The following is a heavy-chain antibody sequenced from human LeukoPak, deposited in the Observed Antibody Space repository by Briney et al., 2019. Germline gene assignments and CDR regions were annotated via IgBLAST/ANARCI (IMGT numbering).Heavy chain of an antibody. V-gene: IGHV4-38-2*02. J-gene: IGHJ3*02. Sequence: SETLSFTCTVSGYSISSGYYRGWIRQPPGKGLEWIGSINHSGSTYYNPSLKSRVTISVDTSKNQFSLRLSSVTAADTAVYYCARDRYYDILTGYFGVDAFDSWGQGTMVTVSS. CDR2: INHSGST. D-gene: IGHD3-9*01. CDR3: ARDRYYDILTGYFGVDAFDS. CDR1: GYSISSGYY.